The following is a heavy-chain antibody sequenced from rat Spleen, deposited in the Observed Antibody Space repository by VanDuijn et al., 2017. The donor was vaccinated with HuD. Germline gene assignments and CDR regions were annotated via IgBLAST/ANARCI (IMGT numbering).Heavy chain of an antibody. CDR2: IAYEGSGT. D-gene: IGHD1-9*01. CDR3: ARRHYGYTDYFDY. CDR1: GFTFNDYY. J-gene: IGHJ2*01. Sequence: EVQLVESGGGLVQPGGSMRLSCAVSGFTFNDYYMAWVRQAPRKGLEWVASIAYEGSGTYYGDSVKGRFTISRDNPNSILYLQMNSLRSEDTATYYCARRHYGYTDYFDYWGQGVMVTVSS. V-gene: IGHV5-22*01.